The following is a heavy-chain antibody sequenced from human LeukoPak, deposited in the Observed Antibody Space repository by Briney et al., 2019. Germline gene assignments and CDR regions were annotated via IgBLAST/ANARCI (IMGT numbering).Heavy chain of an antibody. CDR3: ARTQTEYSYGHPYCFDY. Sequence: GGSLRLSCAASGFTFGHYSMPWVRQAPGKGLEWVAVISHDGSDIYYADSVKGRFTISRDNSKNTLYLQMNSLRAEDTAVYYCARTQTEYSYGHPYCFDYWGQGTLVTVSS. D-gene: IGHD5-18*01. CDR2: ISHDGSDI. CDR1: GFTFGHYS. V-gene: IGHV3-30*07. J-gene: IGHJ4*02.